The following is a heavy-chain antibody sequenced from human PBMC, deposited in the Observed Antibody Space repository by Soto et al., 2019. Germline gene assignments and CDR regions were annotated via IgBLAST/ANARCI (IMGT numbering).Heavy chain of an antibody. V-gene: IGHV3-30-3*01. CDR1: GFTFSSYA. Sequence: GGSLRLSCAASGFTFSSYAMHWVRQAPGKGLEWVAVISYDGSNKYYADSVKGRFTISRDNSKNTLYLQMNSLRAEDTAVYYCARTGLRFDYYYYGMDVWGQGTTVTVSS. CDR3: ARTGLRFDYYYYGMDV. D-gene: IGHD5-12*01. J-gene: IGHJ6*02. CDR2: ISYDGSNK.